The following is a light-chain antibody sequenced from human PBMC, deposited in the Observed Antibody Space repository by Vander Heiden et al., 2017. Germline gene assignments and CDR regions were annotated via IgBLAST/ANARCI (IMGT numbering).Light chain of an antibody. J-gene: IGLJ2*01. CDR2: RDN. V-gene: IGLV3-9*01. Sequence: SYELTQPLSVSVALGQTARITCGGNNIGSKNVHWYQQKPGQAPVLVIYRDNNRPSGIPERFSGSNSGNTATLTISRAQAGDEAYYYCQVWDSSNVLFGGGTKLTVL. CDR1: NIGSKN. CDR3: QVWDSSNVL.